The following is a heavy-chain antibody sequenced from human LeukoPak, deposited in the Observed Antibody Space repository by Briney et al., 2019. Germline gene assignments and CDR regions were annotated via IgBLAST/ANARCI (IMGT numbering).Heavy chain of an antibody. J-gene: IGHJ5*02. CDR3: ARDRILWFGELSLHNWFDP. V-gene: IGHV1-69*13. D-gene: IGHD3-10*01. CDR2: IIPTFGTA. CDR1: GGTFSSYA. Sequence: SVKVSCKASGGTFSSYAISWVRQAPGQGLEWMGGIIPTFGTANYAQKFQGRVTITADESTSTAYMELSSLRSEDTAVYYCARDRILWFGELSLHNWFDPWGQGTLVTVSS.